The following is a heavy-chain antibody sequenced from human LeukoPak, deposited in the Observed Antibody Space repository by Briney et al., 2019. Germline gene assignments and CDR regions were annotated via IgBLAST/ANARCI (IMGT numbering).Heavy chain of an antibody. CDR1: GFTVSSNY. Sequence: GGSLRLSCAASGFTVSSNYMSWVRQAPGKGLEWVSVIYSGGSTYYADSVKGRFTISRDNSKNTLYLQMNSLRAGDTAVYYCAKVDRELADEYWGQGTLVTVSS. J-gene: IGHJ4*02. CDR2: IYSGGST. V-gene: IGHV3-53*01. CDR3: AKVDRELADEY. D-gene: IGHD1-26*01.